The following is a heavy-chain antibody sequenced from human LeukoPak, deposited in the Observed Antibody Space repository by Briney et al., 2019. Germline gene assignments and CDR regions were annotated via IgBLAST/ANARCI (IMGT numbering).Heavy chain of an antibody. Sequence: SETLSLTCAVHGGSFRGYYWSWIRQPPGEGLEWIGEINHSGSTNYNPSLKRRVTISVDTSKNQFSLKLSSVTAADTAVYYCATVDTAMVSLDYWGQGTLVTVSS. CDR1: GGSFRGYY. J-gene: IGHJ4*02. CDR3: ATVDTAMVSLDY. CDR2: INHSGST. V-gene: IGHV4-34*01. D-gene: IGHD5-18*01.